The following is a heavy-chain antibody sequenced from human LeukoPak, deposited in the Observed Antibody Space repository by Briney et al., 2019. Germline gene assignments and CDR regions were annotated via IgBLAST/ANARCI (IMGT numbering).Heavy chain of an antibody. CDR1: GYTFTSYA. CDR3: AREGYLDY. CDR2: INTYTGKP. J-gene: IGHJ4*02. Sequence: ASVKVSCKASGYTFTSYAMHWVRQAPGQRLEWMGWINTYTGKPTYAPGFTGRYVISMDTSVSTTYLQINSLKAEDTAVYYCAREGYLDYWGQGTLVTVSS. V-gene: IGHV7-4-1*02.